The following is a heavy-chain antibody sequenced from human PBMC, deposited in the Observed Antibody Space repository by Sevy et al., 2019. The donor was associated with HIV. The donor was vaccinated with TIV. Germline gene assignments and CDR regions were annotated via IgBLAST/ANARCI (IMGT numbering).Heavy chain of an antibody. CDR3: ARGEGRRTFDY. CDR2: IIPIFGTA. Sequence: ASVKVSCKASRGTFSSYAISWVRQAPGQGLEWMGGIIPIFGTANYAQKFQGRVTITADESTSTAYMELSSLRSEDTAVYYCARGEGRRTFDYWGQGTLVTVSS. D-gene: IGHD1-1*01. CDR1: RGTFSSYA. J-gene: IGHJ4*02. V-gene: IGHV1-69*13.